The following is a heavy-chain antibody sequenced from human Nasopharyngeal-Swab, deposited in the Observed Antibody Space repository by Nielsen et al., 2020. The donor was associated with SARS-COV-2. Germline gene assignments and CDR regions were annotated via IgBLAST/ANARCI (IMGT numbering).Heavy chain of an antibody. V-gene: IGHV3-23*01. CDR1: GLTFSSYA. CDR3: AKSLKALVAAWKDAFDI. D-gene: IGHD2-15*01. Sequence: GESLKISCAASGLTFSSYAMSWVRQAPGKGLEWVSAISGSGGSTCYADSVKGRFTISRDNSKNTLYLQMNSLRAEDTAVYYCAKSLKALVAAWKDAFDIWGQGTMVTVSS. CDR2: ISGSGGST. J-gene: IGHJ3*02.